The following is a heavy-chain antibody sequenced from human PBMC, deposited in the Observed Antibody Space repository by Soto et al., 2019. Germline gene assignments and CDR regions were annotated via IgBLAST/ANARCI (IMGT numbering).Heavy chain of an antibody. V-gene: IGHV3-74*01. CDR1: GFTFINYW. CDR2: INTDGSST. J-gene: IGHJ4*02. Sequence: EVQLVESGGGLVQPGRSLRLSCAASGFTFINYWMHWVRQVPGKGLLWVSRINTDGSSTNYADSVKGRFTISRDNAKNTLYLQMHRLRAEDTAVYYCARDGPSGSYLVPSNYVDYWGLGTLVTVSS. D-gene: IGHD1-26*01. CDR3: ARDGPSGSYLVPSNYVDY.